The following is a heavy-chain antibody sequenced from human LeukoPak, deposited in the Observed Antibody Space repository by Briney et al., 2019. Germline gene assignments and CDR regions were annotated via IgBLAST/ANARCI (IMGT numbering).Heavy chain of an antibody. CDR2: VHTSGTS. V-gene: IGHV4-4*07. J-gene: IGHJ4*02. CDR3: ARDGYYDSSGYSYFDY. D-gene: IGHD3-22*01. CDR1: GVSISSFH. Sequence: SEPLSLTCTVSGVSISSFHWSWLRQPAGKGLEWIGRVHTSGTSNYNPSLESRVTMSGDTSKNQFSLSLSSVTAADTAVYYCARDGYYDSSGYSYFDYWGQGTLVTVSA.